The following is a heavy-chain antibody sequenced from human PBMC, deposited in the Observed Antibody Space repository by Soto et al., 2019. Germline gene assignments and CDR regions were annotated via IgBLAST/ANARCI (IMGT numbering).Heavy chain of an antibody. J-gene: IGHJ4*02. CDR3: ARDGDYGDYVAY. CDR1: GGSISSYY. Sequence: PSETLSLTCTVSGGSISSYYWSWIRQPPGKGLEWIGYIYYSGSTNYNPSLKSRVTISVDTSKNQFSLKLSSVTAADTAVYYCARDGDYGDYVAYWGQGXLVTV. V-gene: IGHV4-59*01. D-gene: IGHD4-17*01. CDR2: IYYSGST.